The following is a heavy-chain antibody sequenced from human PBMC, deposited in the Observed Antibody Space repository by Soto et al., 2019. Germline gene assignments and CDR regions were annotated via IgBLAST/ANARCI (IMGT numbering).Heavy chain of an antibody. CDR1: GFSLSTSGVG. CDR3: AHVFTSLVPFDS. V-gene: IGHV2-5*02. CDR2: IYWDEDK. J-gene: IGHJ4*02. D-gene: IGHD2-21*01. Sequence: QITLKESGPTLVKPTQTLTLTCTFSGFSLSTSGVGVGWIRQPPGKALEWLGFIYWDEDKRYSPSLKSRLTITKDTSKSQVVLTMTNMDPVDTATYYCAHVFTSLVPFDSWGQGTLVTVSA.